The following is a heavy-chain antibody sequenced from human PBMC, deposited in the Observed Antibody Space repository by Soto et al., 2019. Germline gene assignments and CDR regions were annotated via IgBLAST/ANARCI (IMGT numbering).Heavy chain of an antibody. CDR2: INHSGST. D-gene: IGHD6-6*01. J-gene: IGHJ6*02. V-gene: IGHV4-34*01. Sequence: SETLSLTCAVNCVSFSGYYWSWIRQPPGKGLEWIGEINHSGSTNYNPSLKSRVTISVDTSKNQFSLKLSSVTAADTAVYYCARSRGNGYSSSPQRYYYYYYGMDVWGQGTTVT. CDR1: CVSFSGYY. CDR3: ARSRGNGYSSSPQRYYYYYYGMDV.